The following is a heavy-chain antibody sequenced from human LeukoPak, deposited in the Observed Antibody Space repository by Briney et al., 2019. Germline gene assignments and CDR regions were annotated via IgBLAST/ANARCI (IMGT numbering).Heavy chain of an antibody. CDR2: IYPGDSDT. J-gene: IGHJ4*02. D-gene: IGHD3-10*01. CDR1: GYSFTSYW. V-gene: IGHV5-51*01. Sequence: GQSLKISCKGSGYSFTSYWIGWVRQMPGKGLEWMGIIYPGDSDTRYRPSFQGQVTISADKSISTAYLQWSSLKASDTAMYYCARRGGTMGRGYYFDYWGQGTLVTVSS. CDR3: ARRGGTMGRGYYFDY.